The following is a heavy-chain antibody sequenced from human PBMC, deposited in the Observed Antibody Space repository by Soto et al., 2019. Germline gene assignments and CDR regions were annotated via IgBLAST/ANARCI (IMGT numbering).Heavy chain of an antibody. CDR3: ARRGSDFESSGYYPLFDH. CDR1: GFTISSNY. D-gene: IGHD3-22*01. CDR2: IYGGDDT. V-gene: IGHV3-53*01. Sequence: PGGSLRLSCAASGFTISSNYMSWVRQPPGKGLEWVSVIYGGDDTYYPDSVKGRFTISRDNSNNVLYLQMNSLRADDTAVYYCARRGSDFESSGYYPLFDHWGHGNLVTVSS. J-gene: IGHJ4*01.